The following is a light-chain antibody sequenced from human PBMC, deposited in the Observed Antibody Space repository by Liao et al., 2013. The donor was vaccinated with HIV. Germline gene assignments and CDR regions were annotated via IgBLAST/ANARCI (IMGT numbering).Light chain of an antibody. CDR1: NIGSKS. CDR3: QVWDSXVIINV. J-gene: IGLJ1*01. V-gene: IGLV3-21*01. CDR2: YDS. Sequence: SYELTQPPSVSVAPGKTARITCGGNNIGSKSVNWYQQRPGQAPVLVIYYDSNRPSGIPERLSGSQLWGTRATLTISRVEAEDEADYYXQVWDSXVIINVFGTGTRGHRP.